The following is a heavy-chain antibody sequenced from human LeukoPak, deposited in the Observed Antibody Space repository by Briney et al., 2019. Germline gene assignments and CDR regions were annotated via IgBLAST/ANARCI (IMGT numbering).Heavy chain of an antibody. CDR1: GFTVSGNY. V-gene: IGHV3-53*01. D-gene: IGHD6-19*01. CDR2: IYSGANT. CDR3: ARVKSTGWWHYFDY. Sequence: GGSLSLSCAVSGFTVSGNYMSWVRQAPGKGLVWVSVIYSGANTYYADSVKGRFTLSTDASKNTLYVQMNSLRAEDTAVYYRARVKSTGWWHYFDYWGQGTLVTVSS. J-gene: IGHJ4*02.